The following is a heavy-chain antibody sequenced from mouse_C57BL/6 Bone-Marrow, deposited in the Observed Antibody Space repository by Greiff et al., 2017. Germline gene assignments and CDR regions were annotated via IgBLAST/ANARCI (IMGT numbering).Heavy chain of an antibody. CDR3: ARWNYCSSAFGG. CDR1: GYTFTSYG. J-gene: IGHJ3*02. V-gene: IGHV1-69*01. D-gene: IGHD1-1*01. CDR2: IDPSDSYT. Sequence: VQLQQPGAELVMPGASVKLSCKASGYTFTSYGMHWVKQRPGQGLEWIGEIDPSDSYTNYNQKFKGKSTLTVDKSSSTAYMQLRSLTSEDSAVYYCARWNYCSSAFGGWGQGTLVTVA.